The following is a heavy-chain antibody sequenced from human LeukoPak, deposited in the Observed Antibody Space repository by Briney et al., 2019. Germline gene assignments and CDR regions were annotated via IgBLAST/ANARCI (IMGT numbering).Heavy chain of an antibody. CDR1: GGSFSGYY. J-gene: IGHJ4*02. D-gene: IGHD6-6*01. CDR2: IYYSGST. Sequence: PSETLSLTCAVYGGSFSGYYWSWIRQPPGKGLEWIGYIYYSGSTNYNPSLKSRVTISVDTSKNQFSLKLSSVTAEDTAVYYCARGCAVPEYFDFWGQGTLVTVSS. V-gene: IGHV4-59*12. CDR3: ARGCAVPEYFDF.